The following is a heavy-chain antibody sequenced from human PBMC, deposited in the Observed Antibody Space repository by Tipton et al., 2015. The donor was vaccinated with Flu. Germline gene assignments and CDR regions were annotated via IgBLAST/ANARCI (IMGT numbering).Heavy chain of an antibody. CDR1: GGSISSYY. D-gene: IGHD6-13*01. V-gene: IGHV4-59*08. CDR3: ARDSAAHYGMDV. J-gene: IGHJ6*02. Sequence: TLSLTCTVSGGSISSYYWSWIRQPPGKGLEWIGYIYYSGSTNYNPSLKSRVTISVDTSKNQFSLKLSSVTAADTAVYYCARDSAAHYGMDVWGQGPTVTVPS. CDR2: IYYSGST.